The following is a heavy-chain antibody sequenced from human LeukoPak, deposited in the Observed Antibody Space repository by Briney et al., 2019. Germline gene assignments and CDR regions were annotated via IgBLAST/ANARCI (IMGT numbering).Heavy chain of an antibody. CDR2: IKQDGSEK. D-gene: IGHD3-10*01. CDR3: ARDYYYGSGSYYNIRYGMDV. Sequence: GGSPRLSCAASGFTFSSYWMSWVRQAPGKGLEWVANIKQDGSEKYYVDSVKGRFTISRDNAKNSLYLQMNSLRAEDTAVYYCARDYYYGSGSYYNIRYGMDVWGQGTTVTVSS. J-gene: IGHJ6*02. CDR1: GFTFSSYW. V-gene: IGHV3-7*01.